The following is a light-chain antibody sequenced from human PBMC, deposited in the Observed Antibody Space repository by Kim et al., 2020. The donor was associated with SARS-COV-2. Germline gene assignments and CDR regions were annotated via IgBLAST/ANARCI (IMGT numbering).Light chain of an antibody. Sequence: ASIGDRVTITCRASQVIRNYLAWYQQRPGRVPKLLIYGAINLQSGVPSRFSGSGSGTDFTLTIRSLQPEDVATYYCQKYNSAPRTFGQGTKVDIK. CDR2: GAI. J-gene: IGKJ1*01. CDR3: QKYNSAPRT. CDR1: QVIRNY. V-gene: IGKV1-27*01.